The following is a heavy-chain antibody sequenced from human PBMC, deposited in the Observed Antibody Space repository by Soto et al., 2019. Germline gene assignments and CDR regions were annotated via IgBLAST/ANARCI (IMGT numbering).Heavy chain of an antibody. D-gene: IGHD6-13*01. CDR3: AKDSSGYSSSWYNY. Sequence: EVQLLESGGGLVQPGGSLRLSCAASGFTFSSYAMSWVRQAPGKGLEWVSAISGSGGSTYYADSVQGRFTISRDNSKPTLYLQMNSLRAEDTAVDDCAKDSSGYSSSWYNYWGQGTVVTVSS. J-gene: IGHJ4*02. V-gene: IGHV3-23*01. CDR1: GFTFSSYA. CDR2: ISGSGGST.